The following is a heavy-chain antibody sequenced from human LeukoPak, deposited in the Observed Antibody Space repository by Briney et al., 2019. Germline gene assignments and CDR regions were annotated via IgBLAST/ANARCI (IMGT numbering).Heavy chain of an antibody. D-gene: IGHD4-17*01. CDR1: GFTFSSYG. J-gene: IGHJ4*02. Sequence: GGSLRLSCAASGFTFSSYGMHWVCQAPGKGLEWVAVISYDGSNKYYADSVKGRFTISRDDSKNTLYLQMNSLRAEDTAVYYCAKDPGDYGDYFDYWGQGTLVTVSS. CDR3: AKDPGDYGDYFDY. V-gene: IGHV3-30*18. CDR2: ISYDGSNK.